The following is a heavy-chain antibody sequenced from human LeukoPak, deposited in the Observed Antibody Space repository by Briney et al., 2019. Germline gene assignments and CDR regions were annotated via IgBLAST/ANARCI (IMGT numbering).Heavy chain of an antibody. CDR1: GGTFSSYA. D-gene: IGHD4-23*01. CDR2: IIPIFGTA. Sequence: SVKVSCQPSGGTFSSYAISRVGQAPGQGLEWMGGIIPIFGTANYAQKCQGRVTIPTDESTSTAYMELSSLRSEDTAVYYCAGEGLAVVTPGAFGLWLRGTMVTVSS. CDR3: AGEGLAVVTPGAFGL. J-gene: IGHJ3*01. V-gene: IGHV1-69*05.